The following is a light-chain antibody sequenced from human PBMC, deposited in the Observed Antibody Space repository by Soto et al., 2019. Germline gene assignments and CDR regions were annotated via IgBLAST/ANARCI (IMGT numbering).Light chain of an antibody. CDR3: QQYNNWPWT. Sequence: EIVVTQSRATLSVSPGDRATLSCRASQSVSSNLAWYQQKPGQAPRLLIYGASTRATGIPARFSGSGSGTEFTLTISSLQSEDFAVYYCQQYNNWPWTFGQRTKVDIK. J-gene: IGKJ1*01. CDR1: QSVSSN. V-gene: IGKV3-15*01. CDR2: GAS.